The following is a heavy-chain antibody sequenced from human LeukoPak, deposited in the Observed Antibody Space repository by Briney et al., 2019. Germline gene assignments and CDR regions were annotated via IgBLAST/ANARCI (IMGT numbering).Heavy chain of an antibody. V-gene: IGHV1-2*02. J-gene: IGHJ4*02. CDR1: GYTFTGYY. CDR2: INPNSGGT. CDR3: SREDY. Sequence: ASVKVSFTASGYTFTGYYLHWVRQAPGQGLEWVGWINPNSGGTNYAQKFQGRVTMTRDTSITTVYMELSRLRSDDTAVYYCSREDYWGQGTLVTVSS.